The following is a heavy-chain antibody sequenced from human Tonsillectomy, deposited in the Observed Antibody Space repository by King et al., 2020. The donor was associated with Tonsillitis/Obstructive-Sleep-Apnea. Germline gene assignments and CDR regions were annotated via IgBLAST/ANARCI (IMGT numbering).Heavy chain of an antibody. CDR3: ARLPYFDLWSGPFFDY. D-gene: IGHD3-3*01. V-gene: IGHV5-51*01. J-gene: IGHJ4*02. CDR1: GYTFTSQW. CDR2: IFPGDSKT. Sequence: QLVQSGAEVKKPGEYLKIACKGSGYTFTSQWIGWVRQMPGKGLEWVGIIFPGDSKTRYRPSFQGQVTISADKSINTAYLQWSSLRASDTAIYYCARLPYFDLWSGPFFDYWGQGTLVTVSS.